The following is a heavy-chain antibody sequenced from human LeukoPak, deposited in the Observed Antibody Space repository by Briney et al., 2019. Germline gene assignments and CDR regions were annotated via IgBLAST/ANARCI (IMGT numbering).Heavy chain of an antibody. CDR3: TRSPLGLPAGY. D-gene: IGHD5-18*01. Sequence: GALRLSCTASGFTFGDYAMSWVRQAPGKGLEWVGFIRSKAYGGTTEYAASVKGRFTISRDDSKSIAYLQMNSLKTEDTAVYYCTRSPLGLPAGYWGQGTLVTVSS. V-gene: IGHV3-49*04. J-gene: IGHJ4*02. CDR1: GFTFGDYA. CDR2: IRSKAYGGTT.